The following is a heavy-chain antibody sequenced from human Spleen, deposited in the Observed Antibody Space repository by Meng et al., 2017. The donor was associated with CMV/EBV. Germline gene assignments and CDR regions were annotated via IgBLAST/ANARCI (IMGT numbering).Heavy chain of an antibody. J-gene: IGHJ4*02. CDR3: ARGLGGNSPYFDY. CDR1: GFPFSSFN. V-gene: IGHV3-30-3*01. D-gene: IGHD4-23*01. CDR2: MSNSGTKE. Sequence: AAGFPFSSFNMHWVRQAPGKGLEWVAIMSNSGTKEYYGDSVKGRFTISRDNSKNTLYLQMNSLRGEDTAVYYCARGLGGNSPYFDYWGQGTLVTVSS.